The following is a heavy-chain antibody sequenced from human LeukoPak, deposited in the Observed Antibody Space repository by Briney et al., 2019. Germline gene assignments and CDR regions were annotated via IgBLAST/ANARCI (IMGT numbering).Heavy chain of an antibody. CDR2: IYTSGST. V-gene: IGHV4-4*07. CDR3: AREASSTWYAMFDF. J-gene: IGHJ4*02. Sequence: SETLSLTCTVSGGSISSYYWSWIRQPAGKGLEWIGRIYTSGSTNYNPSLKSRVTMSVDTSKNQFSLKLSSVTAADTAVYYCAREASSTWYAMFDFWGQGTLVTVSS. CDR1: GGSISSYY. D-gene: IGHD2-2*01.